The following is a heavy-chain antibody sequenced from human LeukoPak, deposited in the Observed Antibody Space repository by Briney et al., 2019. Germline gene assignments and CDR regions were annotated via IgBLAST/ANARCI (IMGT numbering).Heavy chain of an antibody. CDR2: IYSGGGK. D-gene: IGHD3-3*01. CDR1: GVTVSSNH. J-gene: IGHJ4*02. V-gene: IGHV3-66*01. Sequence: GGSLRLSCAVSGVTVSSNHMSWVGQAPGEGLEWVSAIYSGGGKYYAHSVKGRFTLSRDISKTSLYLQMNSLRAGDTAVYFCVRYESWGQGTLVTVSS. CDR3: VRYES.